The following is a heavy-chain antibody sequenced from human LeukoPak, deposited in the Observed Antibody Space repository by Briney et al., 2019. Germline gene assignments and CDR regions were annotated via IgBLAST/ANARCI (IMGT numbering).Heavy chain of an antibody. CDR1: GFTFDDYA. V-gene: IGHV3-9*01. CDR3: AKDIGYDILTGPFDY. J-gene: IGHJ4*02. Sequence: PGGSLRLSCAASGFTFDDYAMHWVRQAPGKGLEWVSGISWNSGSIGYADSVKGRFTISRDNAKNSLYLQMNSLRAEDTALYYCAKDIGYDILTGPFDYWGQGTLVTVSS. CDR2: ISWNSGSI. D-gene: IGHD3-9*01.